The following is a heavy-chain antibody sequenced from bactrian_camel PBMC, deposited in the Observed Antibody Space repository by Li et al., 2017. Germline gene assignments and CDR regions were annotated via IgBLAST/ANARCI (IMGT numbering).Heavy chain of an antibody. CDR2: INSGGSST. CDR1: GFTFSTYD. Sequence: DVQLVESGGGLVQSGESLRLPCAASGFTFSTYDMSWVRQAPGKGLEWVSGINSGGSSTYYSDSVRGRFTISRDNAEAALYLQMNSLKPEDTAIYYCAADSRRCRVNDYDAIDYWGKGTQVTVS. V-gene: IGHV3S40*01. J-gene: IGHJ7*01. D-gene: IGHD4*01.